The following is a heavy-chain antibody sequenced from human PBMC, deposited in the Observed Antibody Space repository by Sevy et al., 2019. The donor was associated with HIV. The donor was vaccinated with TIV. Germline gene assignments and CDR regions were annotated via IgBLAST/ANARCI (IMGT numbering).Heavy chain of an antibody. D-gene: IGHD2-2*01. CDR2: ISASNGNT. Sequence: ASVKVSCKASGYTFSDYYLHWVRQAPGQGLEWMGWISASNGNTNYAQKFQGRVTMTTDTSTTTAYMELRSLRSDDTAVYYCALYCSTTNCIFDYWGQGTLVTVSS. V-gene: IGHV1-18*04. CDR3: ALYCSTTNCIFDY. J-gene: IGHJ4*02. CDR1: GYTFSDYY.